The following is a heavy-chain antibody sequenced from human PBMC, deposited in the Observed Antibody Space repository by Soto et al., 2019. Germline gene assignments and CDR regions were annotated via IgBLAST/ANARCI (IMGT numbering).Heavy chain of an antibody. V-gene: IGHV1-2*04. CDR2: INPNSGGT. Sequence: AXVKVSCKASGYTFTGYYMHWVRQAPGQCLELTGWINPNSGGTNYAQKFQGWVTMARDTSISTAYMELSRLRSDDTAVYYCARAYLGGDSSSPFHYYYGMDVWGQGTTVTVSS. D-gene: IGHD6-6*01. J-gene: IGHJ6*02. CDR3: ARAYLGGDSSSPFHYYYGMDV. CDR1: GYTFTGYY.